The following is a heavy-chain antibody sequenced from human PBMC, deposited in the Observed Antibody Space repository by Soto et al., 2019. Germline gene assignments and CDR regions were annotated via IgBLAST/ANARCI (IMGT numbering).Heavy chain of an antibody. J-gene: IGHJ4*02. Sequence: EVQLVESGGGLVQPGGSLRLSCAASGFTFSSYDMNWVRKAPGKGLEWVSYISRSGSTTYYADSVKGRFTISRDNAENSLSLQMNSLRSEDSALYYCARDLGGYSYGSPYWGQGTLFTVSS. CDR2: ISRSGSTT. CDR3: ARDLGGYSYGSPY. CDR1: GFTFSSYD. D-gene: IGHD5-18*01. V-gene: IGHV3-48*01.